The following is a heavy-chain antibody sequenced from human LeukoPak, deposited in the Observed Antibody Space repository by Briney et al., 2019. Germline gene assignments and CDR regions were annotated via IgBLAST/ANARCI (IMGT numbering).Heavy chain of an antibody. J-gene: IGHJ4*02. V-gene: IGHV3-30-3*01. D-gene: IGHD6-25*01. CDR2: ISYEGSNT. Sequence: GSLRLSCAASGFTFYSYGMHWVRQAPGKGLEWVAVISYEGSNTYYADSVKGRFTIYRDNSKSTLYLRRNSLRAEDTAVYSCATYQRLSFRASYFDYWGQGTLVTVSS. CDR1: GFTFYSYG. CDR3: ATYQRLSFRASYFDY.